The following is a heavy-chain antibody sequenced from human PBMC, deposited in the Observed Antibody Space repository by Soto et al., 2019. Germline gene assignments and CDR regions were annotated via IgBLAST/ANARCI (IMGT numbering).Heavy chain of an antibody. J-gene: IGHJ6*02. D-gene: IGHD4-17*01. CDR2: IYYSGST. CDR3: ARARSGETTAMYYYYGMDV. Sequence: SETLSLTCTVSGGSISSYYWSWIRQPPGKGLEWIGYIYYSGSTNYNPSLKSRVTISVDTSKNQFSLKLSSVTAADTAVYYCARARSGETTAMYYYYGMDVWGQGTTVTVSS. V-gene: IGHV4-59*01. CDR1: GGSISSYY.